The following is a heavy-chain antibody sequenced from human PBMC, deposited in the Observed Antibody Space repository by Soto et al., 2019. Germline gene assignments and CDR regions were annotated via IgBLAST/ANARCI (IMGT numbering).Heavy chain of an antibody. V-gene: IGHV1-8*01. Sequence: QVQLVQSGAELKKPGASVKVSCKASGYTFSNYDMNWVRQPTGQGPEWIGWVNPNNGDTGYAQKFQGRVTLTTDISTTTAYMELTSLRSEDTAIYYCAKVSRKGSAIDFDYWGQGTLITVSS. CDR1: GYTFSNYD. J-gene: IGHJ4*02. CDR2: VNPNNGDT. D-gene: IGHD3-10*01. CDR3: AKVSRKGSAIDFDY.